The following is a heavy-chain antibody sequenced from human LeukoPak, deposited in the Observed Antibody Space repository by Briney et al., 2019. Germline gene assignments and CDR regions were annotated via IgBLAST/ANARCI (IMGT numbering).Heavy chain of an antibody. J-gene: IGHJ3*02. D-gene: IGHD1-14*01. CDR3: ARNNPDKRAFDI. Sequence: QPGGSLRLSCAASGFTFSSYGMHWVRQAPGKGLEWVAFIRYDGSNKYYADSVKGRFTISRDNAKNSLYLQMNSLRAEDTAVYYCARNNPDKRAFDIWGQGTMVTVSS. CDR2: IRYDGSNK. CDR1: GFTFSSYG. V-gene: IGHV3-30*02.